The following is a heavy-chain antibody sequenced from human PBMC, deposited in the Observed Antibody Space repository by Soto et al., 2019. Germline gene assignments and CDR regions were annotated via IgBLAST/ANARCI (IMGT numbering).Heavy chain of an antibody. J-gene: IGHJ6*02. D-gene: IGHD3-10*01. V-gene: IGHV1-69*12. CDR2: IIPIFGTA. CDR3: ARAGDWVRGVHPFDYYYCGMDV. CDR1: GGTFSSYA. Sequence: QVQLVQSGAEVKKPGSSVKVSCKASGGTFSSYAISWVRQAPGQGLEWMGGIIPIFGTANYAQKFQGRVNITADESTSTAYMELSSLRSEDTAVYYCARAGDWVRGVHPFDYYYCGMDVWGQGTTVTVSS.